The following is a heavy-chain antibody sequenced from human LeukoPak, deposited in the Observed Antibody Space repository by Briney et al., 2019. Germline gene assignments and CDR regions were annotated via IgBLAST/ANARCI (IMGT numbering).Heavy chain of an antibody. Sequence: GESLKISCKGSGYSFTSYWIGWVRQMLGKGLEWMGIIYPGDSDTRYSPSFQGQVTISADKSISTAYLQWSSLKASDTAMYYCARQEYCSGGSCYTWFDPWGQGTLVIVSS. CDR1: GYSFTSYW. CDR3: ARQEYCSGGSCYTWFDP. J-gene: IGHJ5*02. V-gene: IGHV5-51*01. D-gene: IGHD2-15*01. CDR2: IYPGDSDT.